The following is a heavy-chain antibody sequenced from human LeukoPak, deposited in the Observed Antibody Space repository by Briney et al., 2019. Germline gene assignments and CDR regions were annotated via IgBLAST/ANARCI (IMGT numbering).Heavy chain of an antibody. CDR3: ARGPKGGPSNDFWSGSYIGKDY. Sequence: GASVKVSCKASGYTFTGYYMHWVRQAPGQGLEWMGWINPNSGGTNYAQKFQGRVTMTRDTSISTAYMELSRLRSDDTAVYYCARGPKGGPSNDFWSGSYIGKDYWGQGTLVTVSS. D-gene: IGHD3-3*01. J-gene: IGHJ4*02. V-gene: IGHV1-2*02. CDR1: GYTFTGYY. CDR2: INPNSGGT.